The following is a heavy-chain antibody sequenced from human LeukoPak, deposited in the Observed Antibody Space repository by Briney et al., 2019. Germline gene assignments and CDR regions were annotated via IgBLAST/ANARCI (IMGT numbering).Heavy chain of an antibody. J-gene: IGHJ4*02. CDR2: INHSGYT. Sequence: SETLSLTCAVSGVSFDDYYWSWVRQTPGKGLEWIGEINHSGYTNDSPSLKSRVTLSIDTSRKQFSLNLRSVTVADAGIYYCTRMTTGHDYWGQGTLVTVCS. V-gene: IGHV4-34*01. CDR3: TRMTTGHDY. CDR1: GVSFDDYY. D-gene: IGHD4-17*01.